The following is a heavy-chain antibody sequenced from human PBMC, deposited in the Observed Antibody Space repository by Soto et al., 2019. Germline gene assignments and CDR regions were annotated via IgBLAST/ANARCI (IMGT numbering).Heavy chain of an antibody. D-gene: IGHD1-1*01. J-gene: IGHJ4*02. Sequence: EVQLLESGGGLVQPGGSLRLSCAASGFSFIDYSMTWVRQTPGRGLEWVSTLTPGGTSFYADSVKGRFTISRANSKNTVSLQMHSLRAEDTALYYCAKRATTVPTPGNYFDSWGQGTLVTVSS. CDR1: GFSFIDYS. CDR2: LTPGGTS. CDR3: AKRATTVPTPGNYFDS. V-gene: IGHV3-23*01.